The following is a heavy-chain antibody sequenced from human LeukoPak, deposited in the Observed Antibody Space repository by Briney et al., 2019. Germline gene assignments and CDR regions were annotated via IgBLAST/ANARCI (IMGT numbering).Heavy chain of an antibody. CDR2: IHTSGDT. D-gene: IGHD4-17*01. V-gene: IGHV3-53*01. J-gene: IGHJ5*02. CDR1: GLTGSHNY. CDR3: IVFGDSNH. Sequence: GGSLRLSCAASGLTGSHNYVSWVRQAPGKGLEWVSAIHTSGDTCYADSVKGRFTISRDTSKNTLYLQVNSLRVEDTAVYYCIVFGDSNHWGQGTLVTVSS.